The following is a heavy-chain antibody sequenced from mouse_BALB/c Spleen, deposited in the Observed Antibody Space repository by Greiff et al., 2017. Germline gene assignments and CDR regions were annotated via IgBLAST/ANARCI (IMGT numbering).Heavy chain of an antibody. CDR3: ARGVIITTVVYFDY. Sequence: LVESGAELVRPGSSVKISCKASGYAFSSYWMNWVKQRPGQGLEWIGQIYPGDGDTNYNGKFKGKATLTADKSSSTAYMQLSSLTSEDSAVYFCARGVIITTVVYFDYWGQGTTLTVSS. CDR2: IYPGDGDT. CDR1: GYAFSSYW. V-gene: IGHV1-80*01. J-gene: IGHJ2*01. D-gene: IGHD1-1*01.